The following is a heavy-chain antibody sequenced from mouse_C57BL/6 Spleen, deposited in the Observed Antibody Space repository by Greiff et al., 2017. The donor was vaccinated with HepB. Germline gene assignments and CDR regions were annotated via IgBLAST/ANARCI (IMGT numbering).Heavy chain of an antibody. CDR2: ISSGGSYT. J-gene: IGHJ4*01. D-gene: IGHD2-1*01. CDR1: GFTFSSYG. CDR3: AIRGIYYGNYYYAMDY. V-gene: IGHV5-6*02. Sequence: EVKLMESGGDLVKPGGSLKLSCAASGFTFSSYGMSWVRQTPDKRLEWVATISSGGSYTYYPDSVKGRFTISRDNAKNTLYLQMSSLKSEDTAVYYCAIRGIYYGNYYYAMDYWGQGTSVTVSS.